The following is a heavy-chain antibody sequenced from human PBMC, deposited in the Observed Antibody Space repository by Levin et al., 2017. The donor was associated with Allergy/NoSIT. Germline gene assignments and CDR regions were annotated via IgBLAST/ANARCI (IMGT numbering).Heavy chain of an antibody. J-gene: IGHJ4*02. CDR1: GFTFNNYA. Sequence: LSLTCAASGFTFNNYAMSWVRQAPGKGLEWVSAIINSGVGTYYADSVKGRFTISRDNSKNTMYLQMNSLRAEDTAVYFCAKDAIRDSDQPYYFDYWGQGTLVTASS. D-gene: IGHD2-21*02. CDR3: AKDAIRDSDQPYYFDY. CDR2: IINSGVGT. V-gene: IGHV3-23*01.